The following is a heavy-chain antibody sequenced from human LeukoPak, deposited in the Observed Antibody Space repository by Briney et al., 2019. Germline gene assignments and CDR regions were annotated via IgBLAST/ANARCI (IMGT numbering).Heavy chain of an antibody. V-gene: IGHV4-39*07. CDR3: ARRPRNDILTGTPFDY. Sequence: PSETLSLTCTVSGGSISSNNYYWGWIRQPPGKGLEWIGSIHYSGSTHYNPSLKSRVTISVDTSKNQFSLKLRSVTAADTAVYYCARRPRNDILTGTPFDYWGQGILVTVSS. J-gene: IGHJ4*02. CDR2: IHYSGST. CDR1: GGSISSNNYY. D-gene: IGHD3-9*01.